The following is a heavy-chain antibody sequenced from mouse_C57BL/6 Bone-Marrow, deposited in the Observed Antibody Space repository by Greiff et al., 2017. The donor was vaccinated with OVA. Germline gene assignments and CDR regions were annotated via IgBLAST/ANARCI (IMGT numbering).Heavy chain of an antibody. Sequence: QVQLQQSGAELARPGASVKLSCKASGYTFTSYGISWVKQRTGQGLEWIGEIYPRSGNTYYNEKFKGKATLTADKSSSTAYMELRSLTSEVSAVYFCGDIPFAYWGQGTLVTVSA. CDR1: GYTFTSYG. CDR2: IYPRSGNT. CDR3: GDIPFAY. V-gene: IGHV1-81*01. J-gene: IGHJ3*01.